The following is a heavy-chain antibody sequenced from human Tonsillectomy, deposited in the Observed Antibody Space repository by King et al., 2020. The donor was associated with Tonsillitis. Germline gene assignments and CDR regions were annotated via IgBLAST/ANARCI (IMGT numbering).Heavy chain of an antibody. D-gene: IGHD3-16*02. Sequence: QLVQSGGGVVQPGRSLRLSCAASGFTFSNYGMHWVRQAPGKGLEWVALIAYDASHENYADSVKGRFAISRDNSKNTLYLEMNSLRVEDTAVYYCAKDGIALSDWYFDLWGRGTLVTVSS. J-gene: IGHJ2*01. CDR3: AKDGIALSDWYFDL. CDR1: GFTFSNYG. CDR2: IAYDASHE. V-gene: IGHV3-30*18.